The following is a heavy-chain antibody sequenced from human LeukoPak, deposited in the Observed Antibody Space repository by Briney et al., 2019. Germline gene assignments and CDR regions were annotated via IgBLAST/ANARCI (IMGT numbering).Heavy chain of an antibody. J-gene: IGHJ4*02. Sequence: ASVKVSCKVSGYSLTELSMHWVRQAPGKGLEWMGGFDPEEGDAIYARKFQGRVTMTEDTSTDTAYMELSSLRSEDTAVYYCATPGRAGWYLHHFDYWGQGTVVTVSS. D-gene: IGHD6-19*01. V-gene: IGHV1-24*01. CDR1: GYSLTELS. CDR2: FDPEEGDA. CDR3: ATPGRAGWYLHHFDY.